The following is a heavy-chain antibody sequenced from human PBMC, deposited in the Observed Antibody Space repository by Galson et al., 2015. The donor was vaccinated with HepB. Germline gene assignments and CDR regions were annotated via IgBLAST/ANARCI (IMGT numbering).Heavy chain of an antibody. CDR1: GFTFSNAW. J-gene: IGHJ6*03. CDR3: TTVAVDCSGGSCPFGVYYYYMDV. Sequence: SLRLSCAASGFTFSNAWMSWVRQAPGKGLEWVGRIKSKTDGGTTDYAAPVKGRFTISRDDSKNTLYLQMNSLKTEDTAVYYCTTVAVDCSGGSCPFGVYYYYMDVWGKGTTVTVSS. CDR2: IKSKTDGGTT. V-gene: IGHV3-15*01. D-gene: IGHD2-15*01.